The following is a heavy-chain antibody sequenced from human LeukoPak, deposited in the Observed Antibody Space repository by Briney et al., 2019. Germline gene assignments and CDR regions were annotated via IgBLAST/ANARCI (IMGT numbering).Heavy chain of an antibody. J-gene: IGHJ4*02. V-gene: IGHV3-7*01. CDR3: ARAGLLWFGESYFDY. D-gene: IGHD3-10*01. CDR1: GFTFSSYW. CDR2: IKEDGSEK. Sequence: PGGSLRLSCAASGFTFSSYWMTWVRQAPGKGLEWVANIKEDGSEKHYGDSVKGRFTTSRDNAKNSLYLQMTSLRAEDTAVYYCARAGLLWFGESYFDYWGQGTLVTVSS.